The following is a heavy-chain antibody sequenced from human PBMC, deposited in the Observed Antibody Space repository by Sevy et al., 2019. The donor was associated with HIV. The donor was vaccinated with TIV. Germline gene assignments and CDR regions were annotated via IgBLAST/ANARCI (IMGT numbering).Heavy chain of an antibody. CDR1: GFTFSNYA. CDR3: AKVDVVVPVADYGMDV. D-gene: IGHD2-2*01. Sequence: GGSLRLSCAASGFTFSNYAMSWVRQAPGKGLEWVSSISRSGGSTYYADSVKGRFTISRDNSKNTLYLQMNSLRAEDMAVYYCAKVDVVVPVADYGMDVWGQGTTVTVS. CDR2: ISRSGGST. V-gene: IGHV3-23*01. J-gene: IGHJ6*02.